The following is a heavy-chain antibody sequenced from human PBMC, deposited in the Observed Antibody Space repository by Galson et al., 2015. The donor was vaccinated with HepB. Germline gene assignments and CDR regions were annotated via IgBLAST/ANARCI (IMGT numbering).Heavy chain of an antibody. CDR1: GFTFSYYG. D-gene: IGHD3-22*01. CDR3: ARDNGYDSSGEIDY. Sequence: SLRLSCAASGFTFSYYGMHWVRQAPGKGLEWMAVIWYDGSNKYYADSVKGRFTISRDNSKNTLYLQMNSLRAEDTAVYYCARDNGYDSSGEIDYWGQGTLVTVSS. V-gene: IGHV3-33*01. CDR2: IWYDGSNK. J-gene: IGHJ4*02.